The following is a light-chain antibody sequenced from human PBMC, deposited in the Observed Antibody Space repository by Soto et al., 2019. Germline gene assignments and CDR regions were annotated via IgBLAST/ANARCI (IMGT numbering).Light chain of an antibody. CDR2: GNS. J-gene: IGLJ2*01. V-gene: IGLV1-40*01. CDR1: SSNIGAGYD. Sequence: QSVLTQPPSVSGAPGQRVTISCTGSSSNIGAGYDVHWYQQLPGTAPKLLIYGNSNRPSGVPDRFSGSKSGTSASLAITGLQAEDEADYYCQSYDSSLSGSLFGGGTKLPVL. CDR3: QSYDSSLSGSL.